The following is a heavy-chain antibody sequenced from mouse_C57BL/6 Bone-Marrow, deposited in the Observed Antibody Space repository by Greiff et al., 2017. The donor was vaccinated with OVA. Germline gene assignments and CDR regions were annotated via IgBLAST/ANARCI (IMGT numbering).Heavy chain of an antibody. Sequence: DVHLVESGGGLVNPGGSLKLSCAASGFTFSDFYMYWIRQTPEKRLEWVAYISNGGGSTYYPDTVKGRFTISRDNAKNTLYLQMSRLKSEDTAMYYCARLDAMDYWGQGTSVTVSS. CDR1: GFTFSDFY. V-gene: IGHV5-12*01. J-gene: IGHJ4*01. CDR3: ARLDAMDY. CDR2: ISNGGGST.